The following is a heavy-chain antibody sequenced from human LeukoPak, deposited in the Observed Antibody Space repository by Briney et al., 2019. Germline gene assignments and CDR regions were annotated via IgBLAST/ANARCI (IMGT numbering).Heavy chain of an antibody. CDR2: ISWNSGSI. D-gene: IGHD3-22*01. J-gene: IGHJ4*01. Sequence: SGGSLRLSCAASGFTFDDYAMHWVRQAPGKGLEWVSGISWNSGSIGYADSVKGRFTISRDNAKNSLYLQMNSLRAEDTALYYCVKSPRYFYEIFDLRGQGTLVNVPS. V-gene: IGHV3-9*01. CDR1: GFTFDDYA. CDR3: VKSPRYFYEIFDL.